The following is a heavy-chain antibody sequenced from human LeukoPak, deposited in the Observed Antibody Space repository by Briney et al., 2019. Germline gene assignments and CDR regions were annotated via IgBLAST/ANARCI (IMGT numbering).Heavy chain of an antibody. CDR3: VKEGVEYSYSYGDY. CDR2: ISYDGGDK. V-gene: IGHV3-30*18. D-gene: IGHD3-16*01. J-gene: IGHJ4*02. CDR1: GFIFNNYE. Sequence: GSLRLSCAASGFIFNNYEMNWVRQAPGKGLEWVALISYDGGDKYYAESMKGRITISRDNAENTLYLQMNNLRPDDTAFYFCVKEGVEYSYSYGDYWGQGTLVTVSS.